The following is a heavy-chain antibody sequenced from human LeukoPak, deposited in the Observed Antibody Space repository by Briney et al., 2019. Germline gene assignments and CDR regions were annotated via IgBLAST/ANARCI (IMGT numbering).Heavy chain of an antibody. D-gene: IGHD2-2*01. V-gene: IGHV1-18*01. CDR2: ISAYNGNT. CDR1: GYTFTSYA. J-gene: IGHJ4*02. Sequence: ASVKVSCKASGYTFTSYAMHWVRQAPGQRLEWMGWISAYNGNTNYAQKLQGRVTLTTDTSANTAYMELRSLRSDDTAVYYCARDAGVVVVPAAPVLWGQGTLVTVSS. CDR3: ARDAGVVVVPAAPVL.